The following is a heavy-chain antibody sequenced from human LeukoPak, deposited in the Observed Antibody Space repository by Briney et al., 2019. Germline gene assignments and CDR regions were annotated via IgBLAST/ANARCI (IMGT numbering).Heavy chain of an antibody. V-gene: IGHV1-18*01. Sequence: ASVKVSCKASGYTFTSYGISLVRQAPGQGLEWMGWISAYNGNTNYAQKVQGRVTMTIDTSTSTVYMELRSLTSDDTAVYYCARDLRHSGYELGYWGQGTLVTVSS. CDR3: ARDLRHSGYELGY. D-gene: IGHD5-12*01. CDR1: GYTFTSYG. CDR2: ISAYNGNT. J-gene: IGHJ4*02.